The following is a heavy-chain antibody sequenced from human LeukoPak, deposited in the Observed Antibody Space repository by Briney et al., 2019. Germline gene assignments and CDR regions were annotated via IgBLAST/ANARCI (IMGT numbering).Heavy chain of an antibody. D-gene: IGHD4-17*01. CDR2: SSYDGTNK. J-gene: IGHJ4*02. Sequence: GGSLRLSCAASGFTFSSHAMHWVRQPPGKGLEGVAVSSYDGTNKYYADSVNGRFTISRDNSKNTLFLQMNNLRLEDTAVYYCAADYGDYVSPSDWGQGSLVIVSS. CDR3: AADYGDYVSPSD. CDR1: GFTFSSHA. V-gene: IGHV3-30*04.